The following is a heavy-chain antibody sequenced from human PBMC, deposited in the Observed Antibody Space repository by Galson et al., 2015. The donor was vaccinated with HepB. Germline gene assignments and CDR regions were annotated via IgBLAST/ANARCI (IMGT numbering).Heavy chain of an antibody. CDR3: AKGGGAITMIVVI. CDR1: GFTFSSYA. CDR2: ISGSGGST. V-gene: IGHV3-23*01. J-gene: IGHJ4*02. D-gene: IGHD3-22*01. Sequence: SLRLSCAASGFTFSSYAMSWVRQAPGKGLEWVSVISGSGGSTYYADSVKGRFTISRDNSKNTLYLQMNSLRAEDTAVFYCAKGGGAITMIVVIWGQGTLVTVFS.